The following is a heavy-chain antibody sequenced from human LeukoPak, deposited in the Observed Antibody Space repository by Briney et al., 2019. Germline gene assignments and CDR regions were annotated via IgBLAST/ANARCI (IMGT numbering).Heavy chain of an antibody. CDR3: ARGGGARRYCSSTSCYTGYYYYYYGMDV. D-gene: IGHD2-2*02. Sequence: ASVKVSCKASGYTFTGYYMHWVRQAPGQGLEWMGRINPNSGGTNYAQKFQGRVTMTGDTSISTAYMELSRLRSDDTAVYYCARGGGARRYCSSTSCYTGYYYYYYGMDVWGQGTTVTVSS. CDR1: GYTFTGYY. J-gene: IGHJ6*02. V-gene: IGHV1-2*06. CDR2: INPNSGGT.